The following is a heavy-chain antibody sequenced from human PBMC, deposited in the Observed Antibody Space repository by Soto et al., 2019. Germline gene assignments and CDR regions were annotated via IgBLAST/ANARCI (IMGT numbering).Heavy chain of an antibody. D-gene: IGHD6-13*01. CDR2: ISYDGSNK. V-gene: IGHV3-30-3*01. Sequence: QVQLVESGGGVVQPGRSLRLSCAASGFTFSSYAMHWVRQAPGKGLEWVAVISYDGSNKYYADSVKGRFTISRDNSKNTLYLQMNSLRAEDTAVYYCATSGYSSSWSPFDYWGQGTLVTVSS. J-gene: IGHJ4*02. CDR1: GFTFSSYA. CDR3: ATSGYSSSWSPFDY.